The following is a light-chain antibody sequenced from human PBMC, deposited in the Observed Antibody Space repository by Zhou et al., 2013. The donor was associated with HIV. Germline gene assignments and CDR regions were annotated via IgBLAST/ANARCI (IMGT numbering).Light chain of an antibody. V-gene: IGLV1-47*01. CDR3: AAWDDSLSGQA. J-gene: IGLJ2*01. CDR2: RND. CDR1: SSNIGSNY. Sequence: QSVLTQPPSASGTPGQRVTISCSGSSSNIGSNYVYWYQQFPGTAPKLLIYRNDLRPSGVPDRFSGSKSGTSASLAISGLRSEDEADYYCAAWDDSLSGQAFGGGTKLTVL.